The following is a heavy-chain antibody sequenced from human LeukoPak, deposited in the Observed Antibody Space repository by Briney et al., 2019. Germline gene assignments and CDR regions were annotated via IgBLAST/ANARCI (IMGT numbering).Heavy chain of an antibody. Sequence: GGSLRLSCAASRFTFSTYSMNWVRQAPGRGLEWVSYISSSSTNIYYNDPVKGRFTISRDNAKNSLYLHMTSLRAEDTAVYYCVRNDGDNAFDIWGQGTMVIVSS. CDR3: VRNDGDNAFDI. CDR2: ISSSSTNI. D-gene: IGHD4-17*01. J-gene: IGHJ3*02. CDR1: RFTFSTYS. V-gene: IGHV3-48*01.